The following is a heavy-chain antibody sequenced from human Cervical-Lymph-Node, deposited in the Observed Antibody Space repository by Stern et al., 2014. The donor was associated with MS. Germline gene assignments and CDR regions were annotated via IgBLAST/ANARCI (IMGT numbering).Heavy chain of an antibody. J-gene: IGHJ4*02. V-gene: IGHV4-30-4*01. CDR2: IASSGYT. Sequence: VHLVESGPGLVKPSQTLSLACTVSGDSMKSGDHYWSWIRQPPGKGLEWIGYIASSGYTSYNPSLQSRASISVDPSKNQFSLKLSSVTAADTAIYYCAREFGDYFLDYWGQGTLVTVSS. CDR3: AREFGDYFLDY. CDR1: GDSMKSGDHY. D-gene: IGHD2/OR15-2a*01.